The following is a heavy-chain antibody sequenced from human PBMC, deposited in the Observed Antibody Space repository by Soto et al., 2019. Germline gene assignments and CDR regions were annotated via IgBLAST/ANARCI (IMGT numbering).Heavy chain of an antibody. Sequence: ASVRVAWKASGDALTSYGISWVRQAPGQGLEWMGWISAYNGNTNYAQKLQGRVTMTTDTSTSTAYMELRSLRSDDTAVYYCVRDRDSSSCIVYYYYGMDVWG. CDR1: GDALTSYG. V-gene: IGHV1-18*01. CDR3: VRDRDSSSCIVYYYYGMDV. D-gene: IGHD6-13*01. J-gene: IGHJ6*02. CDR2: ISAYNGNT.